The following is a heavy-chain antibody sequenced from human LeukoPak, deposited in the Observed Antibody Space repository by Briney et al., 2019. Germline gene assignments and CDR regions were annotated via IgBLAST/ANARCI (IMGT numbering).Heavy chain of an antibody. V-gene: IGHV3-74*01. CDR1: GFTFSSYW. Sequence: PGGSLRLSCAASGFTFSSYWMHWVRQAPGKGLVWVSRINSDGSSTSYADSVKGRFTISRDDAKNTLYLQMNSLRAEDTAVYYCSRGPIVVVTATLDYWGQGTLVTVSS. D-gene: IGHD2-21*02. J-gene: IGHJ4*02. CDR3: SRGPIVVVTATLDY. CDR2: INSDGSST.